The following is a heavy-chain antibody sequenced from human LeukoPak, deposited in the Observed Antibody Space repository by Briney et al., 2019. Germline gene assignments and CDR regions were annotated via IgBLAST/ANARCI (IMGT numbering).Heavy chain of an antibody. CDR3: ARGQTIGHWFQH. J-gene: IGHJ1*01. CDR1: GYTFTSYG. V-gene: IGHV1-18*04. CDR2: ISAYNGAT. D-gene: IGHD3-16*01. Sequence: ASVKVSCNASGYTFTSYGITWVRQAPGQGLEWMGWISAYNGATEYAQNLQGRVTMSTDTSTSTAYMELRSLRSEDTAVYYCARGQTIGHWFQHWGQGTLVTVSS.